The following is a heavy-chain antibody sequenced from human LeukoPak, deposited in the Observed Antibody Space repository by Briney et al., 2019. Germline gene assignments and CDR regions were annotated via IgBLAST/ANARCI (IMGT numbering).Heavy chain of an antibody. CDR2: INRSGST. J-gene: IGHJ5*02. V-gene: IGHV4-34*01. Sequence: SETLSLTCAVYGGSFSGYYWSWIRQPPGKGLEWIGEINRSGSTNYNPSLKSRVTISVDTSKNQFSLKLSSVTAADTAVYYCARGLMTTVTQTLNWFDPWGQGTLVTVSS. D-gene: IGHD4-11*01. CDR3: ARGLMTTVTQTLNWFDP. CDR1: GGSFSGYY.